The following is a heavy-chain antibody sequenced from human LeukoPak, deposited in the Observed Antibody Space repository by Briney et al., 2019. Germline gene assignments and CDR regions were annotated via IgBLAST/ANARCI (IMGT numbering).Heavy chain of an antibody. Sequence: GGSLRLSCAASGFTFSSYGMSWVRQAPGKGLEWVSAISGSGGSTYYADSVKGRFTISRDNSKNTLYLQMNSLRAEDTAVYYCATLSGSLWFGELLYSYFDYWGQGTLVTVSS. CDR3: ATLSGSLWFGELLYSYFDY. CDR1: GFTFSSYG. CDR2: ISGSGGST. V-gene: IGHV3-23*01. J-gene: IGHJ4*02. D-gene: IGHD3-10*01.